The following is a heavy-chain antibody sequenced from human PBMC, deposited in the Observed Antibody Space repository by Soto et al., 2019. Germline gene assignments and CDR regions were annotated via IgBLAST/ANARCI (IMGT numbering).Heavy chain of an antibody. J-gene: IGHJ4*02. CDR1: GYTFTGYY. D-gene: IGHD1-26*01. CDR3: ARTEYSGSYYVY. V-gene: IGHV1-2*04. CDR2: INPNSGGT. Sequence: PSVKVSCKASGYTFTGYYMHWVRQAPGQGLEWMGWINPNSGGTNYAQKFQGWVTMTRDTSISTAYMELSRLRSDDTAVYYCARTEYSGSYYVYWGQGTLVTVSS.